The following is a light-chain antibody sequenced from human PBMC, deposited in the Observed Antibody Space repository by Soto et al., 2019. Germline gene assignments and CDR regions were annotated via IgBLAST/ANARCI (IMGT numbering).Light chain of an antibody. V-gene: IGKV1-5*01. CDR2: DAS. CDR1: QSISHY. Sequence: DIQMTQSPASLSASVGDRVTITCRASQSISHYVAWYQQKPGKAPKLLIYDASTLQGGIPLRFSGSGSGTKFTLIISSLQPDDFATYYCQQYKSDSTFGQGTKLGSK. J-gene: IGKJ2*01. CDR3: QQYKSDST.